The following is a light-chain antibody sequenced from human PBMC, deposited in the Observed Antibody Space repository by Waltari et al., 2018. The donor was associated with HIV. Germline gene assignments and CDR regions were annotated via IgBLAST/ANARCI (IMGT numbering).Light chain of an antibody. CDR1: FGNNPYA. Sequence: QLVLTQSPSASASLGASVKLTSRLGFGNNPYAIAWHQQQPAKGPRFLMKLNSDGSRPKGDGIPDRFSGSSSGTERYLTISSLQSEDEADYYCQSWGGGSWVFGGGTKLTVL. J-gene: IGLJ3*02. CDR3: QSWGGGSWV. V-gene: IGLV4-69*01. CDR2: LNSDGSR.